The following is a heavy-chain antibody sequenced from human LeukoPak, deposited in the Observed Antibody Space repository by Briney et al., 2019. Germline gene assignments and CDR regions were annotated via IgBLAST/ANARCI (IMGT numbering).Heavy chain of an antibody. V-gene: IGHV3-21*01. Sequence: GGSLRLSCAASGFTFSKYNMNWVRQAPGKGLEWVSSISSSSSYIYYADSVKGRFTISRDNAKNSLYLQMNSLRAEDTAVYYCARLGTTALNAFDIWGQGTMVTVSS. D-gene: IGHD4-11*01. CDR1: GFTFSKYN. J-gene: IGHJ3*02. CDR2: ISSSSSYI. CDR3: ARLGTTALNAFDI.